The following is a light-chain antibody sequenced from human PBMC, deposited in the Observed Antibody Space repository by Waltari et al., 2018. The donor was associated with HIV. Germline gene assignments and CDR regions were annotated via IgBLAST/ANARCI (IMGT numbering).Light chain of an antibody. V-gene: IGLV4-69*01. CDR2: VKSDDSD. CDR1: SAHTTYA. J-gene: IGLJ3*02. CDR3: QTWGTGIRV. Sequence: TQSPSAPASLGASVKPTCTLNSAHTTYAIAWHQQQPGKGPRFLLKVKSDDSDIKGDGIPDRFSGSSFGAERYLTITSPRSDDEADYYCQTWGTGIRVFGGGTKLTVL.